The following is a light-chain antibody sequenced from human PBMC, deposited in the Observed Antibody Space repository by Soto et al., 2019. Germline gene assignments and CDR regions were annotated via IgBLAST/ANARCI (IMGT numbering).Light chain of an antibody. CDR1: QSISSW. J-gene: IGKJ4*01. CDR2: DAS. Sequence: DIQMTQSPSTLSASVGGRVTITCRASQSISSWLAWYQQKPGEAPKLLIYDASSLESGVPSRFSGSGSGTEFTLTISSLQPDDFATYYCQQYNSYSSLTFGGGTKVDIK. CDR3: QQYNSYSSLT. V-gene: IGKV1-5*01.